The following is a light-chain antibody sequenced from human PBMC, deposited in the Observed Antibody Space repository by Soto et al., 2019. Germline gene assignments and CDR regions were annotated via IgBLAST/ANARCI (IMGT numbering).Light chain of an antibody. V-gene: IGKV1-33*01. J-gene: IGKJ2*01. CDR1: QDIRNY. CDR3: QHYDSLPPMYT. Sequence: DIQMTQSPSSLSASVGDRVTITCQASQDIRNYLNWYQQKPGKAPKLLIHDASKLETGVPSRFSGSGAGTDFTFTINSLQPEDIATSYCQHYDSLPPMYTFGQGTKLEI. CDR2: DAS.